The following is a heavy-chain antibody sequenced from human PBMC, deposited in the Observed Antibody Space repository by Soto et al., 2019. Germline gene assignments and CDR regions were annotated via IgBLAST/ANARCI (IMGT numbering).Heavy chain of an antibody. Sequence: QITLKESGPTLVKPTQTLTLTCTFSGFSLSTSGVGVGWIRQPPGKALEWLALIYWDDDKRYSPSLKSRLTFSIDTSNTQVLLNMTTMEPRDTATYYCAPRRGYFSGGSCFSIWFDPWGQGTLVTVSS. CDR2: IYWDDDK. J-gene: IGHJ5*02. V-gene: IGHV2-5*02. D-gene: IGHD2-15*01. CDR1: GFSLSTSGVG. CDR3: APRRGYFSGGSCFSIWFDP.